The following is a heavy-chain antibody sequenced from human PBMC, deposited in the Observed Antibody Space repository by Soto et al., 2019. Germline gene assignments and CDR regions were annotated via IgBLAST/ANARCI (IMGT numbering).Heavy chain of an antibody. J-gene: IGHJ4*02. D-gene: IGHD2-21*02. Sequence: GGSLRLSCVGSGFTFSSNWMTWVRQAPGKGLEWVGNIRQDGSEKNYVDSVKGRFTISRDNAKNSLYLQMNSLRAEDTAVYYCARSIVVVTALDYWGQGTLVTVSS. CDR1: GFTFSSNW. V-gene: IGHV3-7*04. CDR2: IRQDGSEK. CDR3: ARSIVVVTALDY.